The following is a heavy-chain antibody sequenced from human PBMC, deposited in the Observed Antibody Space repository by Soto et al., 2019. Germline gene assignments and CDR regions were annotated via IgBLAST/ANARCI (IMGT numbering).Heavy chain of an antibody. CDR2: INPSGGST. J-gene: IGHJ4*02. Sequence: ASVKFSCRASGYTFTSYYMHWVRQTPGQGLEWMGIINPSGGSTSYAQKFQGRVTMTRDTSTSTVYMELSSLRSEDTAVYYCARDLGYNWNYGLDLDYWGQGTLVTVSS. CDR1: GYTFTSYY. D-gene: IGHD1-7*01. V-gene: IGHV1-46*01. CDR3: ARDLGYNWNYGLDLDY.